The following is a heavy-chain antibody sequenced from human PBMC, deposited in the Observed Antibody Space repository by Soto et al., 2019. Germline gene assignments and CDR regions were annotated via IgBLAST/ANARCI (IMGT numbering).Heavy chain of an antibody. CDR2: IPSDGSST. J-gene: IGHJ4*02. D-gene: IGHD3-22*01. Sequence: EVQLVESGGGLVQPGGSLRLSCADSGFTFSSYWMHWVRQAPGKGLVWVSRIPSDGSSTNYADSVKGRFTISRDNAKNTLYLQMNSLRVEDTAVYYCARKYNYESSGYYYWGQGTLVTVSS. CDR1: GFTFSSYW. CDR3: ARKYNYESSGYYY. V-gene: IGHV3-74*01.